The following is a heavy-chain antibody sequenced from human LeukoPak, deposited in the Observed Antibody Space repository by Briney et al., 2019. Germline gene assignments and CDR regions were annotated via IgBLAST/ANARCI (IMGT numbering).Heavy chain of an antibody. CDR1: GGSINSSSYY. V-gene: IGHV4-61*05. CDR3: ARVTAIYDIAGHPDY. CDR2: IYYSGST. J-gene: IGHJ4*02. D-gene: IGHD6-6*01. Sequence: SETLSLTCTVSGGSINSSSYYWGWIRQPPGKGLEWIGYIYYSGSTNYNPSLKSRVTISVDTSKNQFSLRLSSVTAADTAVYYCARVTAIYDIAGHPDYWGQGTLVTVSS.